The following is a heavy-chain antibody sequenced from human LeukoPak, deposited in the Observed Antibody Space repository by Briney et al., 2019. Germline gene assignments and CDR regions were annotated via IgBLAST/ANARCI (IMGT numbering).Heavy chain of an antibody. D-gene: IGHD6-13*01. V-gene: IGHV3-53*01. J-gene: IGHJ6*02. CDR2: IYSGGRT. Sequence: GGSLRLSCAASGFTVSSDYMNWVRQAPGKGLQWVSVIYSGGRTYYADSVKGRFTISRDNSKNTLYLQMNSLGAEDTAVYYCARPWSSSGNQEAFNYYYYGMDVWGQGTTVTVSS. CDR3: ARPWSSSGNQEAFNYYYYGMDV. CDR1: GFTVSSDY.